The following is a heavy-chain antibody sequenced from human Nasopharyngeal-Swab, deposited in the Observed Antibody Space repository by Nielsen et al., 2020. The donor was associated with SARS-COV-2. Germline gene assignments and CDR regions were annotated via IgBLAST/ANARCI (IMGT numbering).Heavy chain of an antibody. D-gene: IGHD4-17*01. CDR3: ARGGGVTTTYYYYGMDV. CDR2: INHSRST. Sequence: SETLSLTCAVYGGSFSGYYWSWIRQPPGKGLEWIGEINHSRSTNYNPSLKSRVTISVDTSKNQFSLKLSSVTAADTAVYYCARGGGVTTTYYYYGMDVWGQGTTVTVSS. J-gene: IGHJ6*02. CDR1: GGSFSGYY. V-gene: IGHV4-34*01.